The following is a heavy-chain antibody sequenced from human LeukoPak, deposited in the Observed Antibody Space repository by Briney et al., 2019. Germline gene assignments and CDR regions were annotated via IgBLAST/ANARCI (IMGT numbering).Heavy chain of an antibody. CDR2: INKDGSEK. J-gene: IGHJ4*02. V-gene: IGHV3-7*05. Sequence: GGSLRLSCAASGLSFSSTWMTWVRQAPGKGLERVANINKDGSEKYYVDSVKGRFTISRDNAKNSLYLQMNSLRAEDTAVYYCARDQGWQQFDYWGQGTLVTVSS. CDR3: ARDQGWQQFDY. D-gene: IGHD4-23*01. CDR1: GLSFSSTW.